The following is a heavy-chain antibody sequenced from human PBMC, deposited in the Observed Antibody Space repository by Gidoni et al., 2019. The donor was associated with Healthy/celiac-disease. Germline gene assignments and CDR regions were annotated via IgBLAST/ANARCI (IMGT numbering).Heavy chain of an antibody. Sequence: EVQLVESGGGLIQPGGSLRLSCAASGFTVSSNYMSWVRQAPGKGLEWVSVIYSVGSTYYADSVKGRFTISRDNSKNTLYLQMNSLRAEDTAVYYCARDPEPYYNYYYGMDVWGQGTTVTVSS. CDR3: ARDPEPYYNYYYGMDV. V-gene: IGHV3-53*01. CDR1: GFTVSSNY. CDR2: IYSVGST. D-gene: IGHD3-10*01. J-gene: IGHJ6*02.